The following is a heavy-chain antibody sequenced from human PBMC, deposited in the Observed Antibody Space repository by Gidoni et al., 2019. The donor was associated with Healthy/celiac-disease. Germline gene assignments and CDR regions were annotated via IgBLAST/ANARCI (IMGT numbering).Heavy chain of an antibody. J-gene: IGHJ4*02. CDR2: IYPGDSDT. CDR1: GYSFTSSW. D-gene: IGHD3-22*01. Sequence: EVQLVQSGAAVQQPGESLKISCKGSGYSFTSSWIGWVSQMPGKGLEWMGIIYPGDSDTRYSPSFQGQVTISADKSISTAYLQWSSLKASDTAMYYCARPPGAGLFAPYYFDYWGQGTLVTVSS. CDR3: ARPPGAGLFAPYYFDY. V-gene: IGHV5-51*01.